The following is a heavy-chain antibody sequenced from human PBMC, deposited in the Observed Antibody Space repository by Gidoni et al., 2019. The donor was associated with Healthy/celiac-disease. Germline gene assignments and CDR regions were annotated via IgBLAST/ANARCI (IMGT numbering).Heavy chain of an antibody. CDR1: GGTFSSDA. CDR3: SFGVGPNGYYYVRFDY. D-gene: IGHD3-22*01. Sequence: QVQLVKSGAAVKKPGSSVKVSCKAYGGTFSSDAISWVRQAPGQGLEWMGGIIPICGTENYAQKVQGRVTITADESTSTAYMELSRLRSEDTAVYYCSFGVGPNGYYYVRFDYCGQGTLVTVSS. J-gene: IGHJ4*02. CDR2: IIPICGTE. V-gene: IGHV1-69*01.